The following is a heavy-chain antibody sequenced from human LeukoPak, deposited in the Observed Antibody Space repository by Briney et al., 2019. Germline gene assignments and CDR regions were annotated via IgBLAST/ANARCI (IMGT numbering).Heavy chain of an antibody. Sequence: SETLSLTCIVSGDSISSGYYSWGWIRQPPGKGLEWIGNISYSASTNYNPSHKSLVTISVDTSKNHFSLKLNSMTATDTAVYYCARLPSGNYPGYFDYWGQGTLVTVSS. J-gene: IGHJ4*02. CDR2: ISYSAST. V-gene: IGHV4-39*02. CDR1: GDSISSGYYS. CDR3: ARLPSGNYPGYFDY. D-gene: IGHD1-26*01.